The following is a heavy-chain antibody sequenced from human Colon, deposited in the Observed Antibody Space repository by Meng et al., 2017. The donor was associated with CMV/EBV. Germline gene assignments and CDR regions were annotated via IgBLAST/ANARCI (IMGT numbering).Heavy chain of an antibody. CDR1: GFTFDDYC. Sequence: GESLKISCAASGFTFDDYCMSWVRQAPGKGLEWVSGINWNGGSTGYADSVKGRFTITRDNAKNSLYLQMNSLSAEDTALYHCAGDGIAAAASYGELFDPWGQGTLVTVSS. CDR3: AGDGIAAAASYGELFDP. J-gene: IGHJ5*02. CDR2: INWNGGST. D-gene: IGHD6-13*01. V-gene: IGHV3-20*01.